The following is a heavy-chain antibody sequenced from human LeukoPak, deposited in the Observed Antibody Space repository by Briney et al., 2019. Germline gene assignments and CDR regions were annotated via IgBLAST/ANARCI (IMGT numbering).Heavy chain of an antibody. V-gene: IGHV4-38-2*02. J-gene: IGHJ4*02. CDR1: GYSISSGYF. D-gene: IGHD6-13*01. Sequence: SETLSLTCTVSGYSISSGYFWGWIRQSPGKGLEWIGSISHGGTTYYNPSLKSRVTMSVDTSKNQFSLKLPSVTASDPAVYFCARGETPLNVHIAIIDYWGQGTLVTVSS. CDR3: ARGETPLNVHIAIIDY. CDR2: ISHGGTT.